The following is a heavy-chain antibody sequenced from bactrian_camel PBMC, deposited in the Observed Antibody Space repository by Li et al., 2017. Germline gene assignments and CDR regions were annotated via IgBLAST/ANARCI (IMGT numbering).Heavy chain of an antibody. CDR1: APGYTGDTFC. CDR3: ATGLVPYCSGAYCYTHYNY. D-gene: IGHD2*01. CDR2: VGSDGTT. Sequence: DVQLVESGGGLVQPGGSLRLSCAASAPGYTGDTFCMAWFRQVEGKEREGVAAVGSDGTTNYVDSVKGRFTISQDNAKTTLTLQMNNLNSEDTTVYYCATGLVPYCSGAYCYTHYNYWGQGTQVTVS. V-gene: IGHV3S67*01. J-gene: IGHJ4*01.